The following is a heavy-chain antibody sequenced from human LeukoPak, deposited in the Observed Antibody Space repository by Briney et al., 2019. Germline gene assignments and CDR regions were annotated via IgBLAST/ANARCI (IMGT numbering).Heavy chain of an antibody. CDR1: GGSISSYY. D-gene: IGHD3-22*01. V-gene: IGHV4-59*01. J-gene: IGHJ3*02. CDR3: ARDSRWRYYDSSGYHDAFDI. CDR2: IYYSGST. Sequence: SETLSLTCTVSGGSISSYYWSWIRQPPGKGLEWIGYIYYSGSTNCNPSLKSRVTISVDTSKNQFSLKLSSVTAADTAVYYCARDSRWRYYDSSGYHDAFDIWGQGTMVTVSS.